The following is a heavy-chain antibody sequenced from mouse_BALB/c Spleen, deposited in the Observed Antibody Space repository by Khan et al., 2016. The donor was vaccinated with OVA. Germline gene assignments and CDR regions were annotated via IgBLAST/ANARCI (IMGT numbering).Heavy chain of an antibody. CDR2: ISNGGGTT. J-gene: IGHJ4*01. CDR3: AGLDTLYAMDY. CDR1: GFTFSNYT. V-gene: IGHV5-12-2*01. Sequence: EVELVESGGGLVQPGGSLKLSCAASGFTFSNYTMSWVRQTPEKRLEWVASISNGGGTTYYPDTVKGRFTISRDNAKNTLYLQMSSLKSEDTAMYYCAGLDTLYAMDYWGQGTSVTVSS.